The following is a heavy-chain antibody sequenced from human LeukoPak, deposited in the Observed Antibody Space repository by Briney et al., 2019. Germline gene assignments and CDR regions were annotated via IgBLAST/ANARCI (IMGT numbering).Heavy chain of an antibody. V-gene: IGHV3-7*01. D-gene: IGHD3-10*01. CDR2: IRPDESEK. J-gene: IGHJ3*01. CDR1: GFTFSSYW. CDR3: ARDSGSAYYYGSGTYYYDAFDF. Sequence: GGSLRLSCTVSGFTFSSYWMTWVRQAPGKGLEWVANIRPDESEKYYVDSVKGRFTISRDNAKNSLYLQMNSLRAEDTAVYYCARDSGSAYYYGSGTYYYDAFDFWGQGTTVTVSS.